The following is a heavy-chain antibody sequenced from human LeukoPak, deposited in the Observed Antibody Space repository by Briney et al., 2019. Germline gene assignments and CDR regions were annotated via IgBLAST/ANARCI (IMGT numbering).Heavy chain of an antibody. CDR1: GGSISSHY. V-gene: IGHV4-59*11. Sequence: SETLSLTCTVSGGSISSHYWSWIRQPTGKGLERIEYIYYSGSTNYNPSLKSRVTISVDTSKNQFSLKLSSVTAADTAVYYCARGVDYGPDEDYYYMDVWGKGTTVTVSS. CDR3: ARGVDYGPDEDYYYMDV. D-gene: IGHD4-17*01. J-gene: IGHJ6*03. CDR2: IYYSGST.